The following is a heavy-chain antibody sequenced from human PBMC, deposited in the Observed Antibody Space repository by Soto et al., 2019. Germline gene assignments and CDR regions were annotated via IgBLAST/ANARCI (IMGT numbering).Heavy chain of an antibody. V-gene: IGHV3-48*01. Sequence: GGSLRLSCAASGFTFSSYAMIWVRQAPGKGLEWVSYISTIGNSVHYADSVKGRFSISRDNAKNSLYLQMNSLRAEDTAVYYCARGPWSAFDYWGQGTLVTVSS. D-gene: IGHD1-1*01. CDR1: GFTFSSYA. CDR3: ARGPWSAFDY. J-gene: IGHJ4*02. CDR2: ISTIGNSV.